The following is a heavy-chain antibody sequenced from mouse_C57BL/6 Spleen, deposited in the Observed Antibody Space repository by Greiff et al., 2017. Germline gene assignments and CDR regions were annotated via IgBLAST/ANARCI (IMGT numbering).Heavy chain of an antibody. CDR3: VELDAMDY. Sequence: VQLKESGPELVKPGASVKISCKASGYSFTDYNMNWVKQSNGTSLEWIGVINPNYGTTSYNQKFMGKATLTLDQSSSTAYMQLNSLSSEDSAFYCCVELDAMDYWGQGTSVTVSS. V-gene: IGHV1-39*01. CDR1: GYSFTDYN. J-gene: IGHJ4*01. CDR2: INPNYGTT.